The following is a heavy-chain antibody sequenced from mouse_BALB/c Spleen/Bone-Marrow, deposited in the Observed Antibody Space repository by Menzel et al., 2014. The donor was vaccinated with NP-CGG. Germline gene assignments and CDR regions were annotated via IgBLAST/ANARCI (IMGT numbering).Heavy chain of an antibody. Sequence: QVQLQQPGAELVKPGASVKLSCRVSGYTFXNYFVYWVKQRPGQGLEWIGEINPSNDTPNFNEKFKSKATLTVDKSSSTAYMQLSSLTSEDSAVYYCTRSGYYGYGWYFDVWGAGTTVTVSS. J-gene: IGHJ1*01. CDR3: TRSGYYGYGWYFDV. D-gene: IGHD1-2*01. CDR1: GYTFXNYF. V-gene: IGHV1S81*02. CDR2: INPSNDTP.